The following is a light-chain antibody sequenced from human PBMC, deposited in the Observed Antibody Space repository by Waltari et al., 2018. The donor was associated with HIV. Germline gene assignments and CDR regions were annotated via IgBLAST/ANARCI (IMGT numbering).Light chain of an antibody. CDR1: SSDVGGYNY. J-gene: IGLJ1*01. CDR3: SSYTSSNTLPYV. V-gene: IGLV2-14*03. Sequence: QSALTQPASVSGSPGQSITISCTGTSSDVGGYNYVSWYQQHPGKAPKLMLYDVSKRPSGVSKRFSGSKSGNTASLTISGLQAEDEADYYCSSYTSSNTLPYVFGTGTKVTVL. CDR2: DVS.